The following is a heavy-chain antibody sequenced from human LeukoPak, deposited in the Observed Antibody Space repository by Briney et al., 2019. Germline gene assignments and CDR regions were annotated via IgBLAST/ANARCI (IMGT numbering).Heavy chain of an antibody. D-gene: IGHD2-15*01. J-gene: IGHJ5*02. V-gene: IGHV4-59*08. CDR1: GDSISSYY. CDR3: ARLVAGNWFDP. Sequence: SETLSLTCTVSGDSISSYYWSWIRQPPGKGLEWIGYIHYSGSTNYNPSLKSRVTISVDTSKSQFSLKLTSVTAADTAVYYCARLVAGNWFDPWGQGTLVTASS. CDR2: IHYSGST.